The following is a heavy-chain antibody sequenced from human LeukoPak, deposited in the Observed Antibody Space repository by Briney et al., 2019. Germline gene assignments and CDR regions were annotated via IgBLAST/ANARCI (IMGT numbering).Heavy chain of an antibody. Sequence: VGSLILSYTTSGFTRRSDSMNWVPHAPLKGLESVSYISSSGSTIYYADSVKGRFTISRDNAKNSLYLQMNSLRAEDTAVYYCARGLAYCGGDCYSESDYYYYYYMDVWGKGTTVTVSS. CDR3: ARGLAYCGGDCYSESDYYYYYYMDV. CDR1: GFTRRSDS. D-gene: IGHD2-21*02. V-gene: IGHV3-48*01. CDR2: ISSSGSTI. J-gene: IGHJ6*03.